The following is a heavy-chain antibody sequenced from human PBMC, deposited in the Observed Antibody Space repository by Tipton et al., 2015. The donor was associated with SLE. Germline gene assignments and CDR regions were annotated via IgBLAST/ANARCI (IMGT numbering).Heavy chain of an antibody. J-gene: IGHJ4*02. D-gene: IGHD2-2*01. CDR3: ARDGDPSPRGVVLPAAYDY. CDR1: GFTFSNSA. V-gene: IGHV3-23*01. CDR2: LSSSGGTT. Sequence: SLRLSCAASGFTFSNSAMAWVRQAPGKGLEWVSVLSSSGGTTYYADPVKGRFTISRDNSKNTLYLQMNSLRAEDTAVYYCARDGDPSPRGVVLPAAYDYWGQGTLVTVSS.